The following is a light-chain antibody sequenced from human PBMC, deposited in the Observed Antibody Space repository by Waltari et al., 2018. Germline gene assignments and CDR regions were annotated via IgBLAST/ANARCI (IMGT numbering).Light chain of an antibody. J-gene: IGKJ1*01. CDR1: QRINNW. Sequence: DIQMTQSPSTLSASVGDRVTITCRASQRINNWLAWFQQKTGQAPKLLIYDASSLERGVPSRFGGSGSGTEFTLTISSLQPDDFATYYCQQYNSFWTFGQGTKVEIK. V-gene: IGKV1-5*01. CDR3: QQYNSFWT. CDR2: DAS.